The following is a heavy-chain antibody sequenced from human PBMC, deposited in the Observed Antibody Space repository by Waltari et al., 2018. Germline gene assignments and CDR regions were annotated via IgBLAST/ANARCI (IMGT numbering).Heavy chain of an antibody. Sequence: EVQLVESGGLVVQPGGSLRLSCAASGFTFDDFSIHWVRQAPGKVLEWVGLIGSDGYRTYYADSVKGRFTISRDNRKKSLYLQLNSVTTEDTALYYCTKEKRGSNWSVFDYWGLGTLVTVSS. CDR3: TKEKRGSNWSVFDY. D-gene: IGHD6-13*01. V-gene: IGHV3-43*01. CDR1: GFTFDDFS. CDR2: IGSDGYRT. J-gene: IGHJ4*02.